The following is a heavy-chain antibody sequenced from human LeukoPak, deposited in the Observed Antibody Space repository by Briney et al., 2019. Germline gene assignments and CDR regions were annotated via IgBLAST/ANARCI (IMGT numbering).Heavy chain of an antibody. J-gene: IGHJ4*02. Sequence: PGRSLRLSCAASGFAFSSYAMHWVRQAPGKGLEWVAVISYDGSNKYYADSVKGRFTISRDNSKNTLYLQMNSLRAEDTAVYYCARAIVPHHLFTFGYWGQGTLVTVSS. CDR3: ARAIVPHHLFTFGY. CDR1: GFAFSSYA. D-gene: IGHD2-8*01. CDR2: ISYDGSNK. V-gene: IGHV3-30*04.